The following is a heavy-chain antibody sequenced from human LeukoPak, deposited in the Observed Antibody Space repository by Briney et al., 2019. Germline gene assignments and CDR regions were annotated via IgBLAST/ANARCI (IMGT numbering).Heavy chain of an antibody. D-gene: IGHD3-16*02. CDR3: AREVVWYYDYVWGSYRSTAFDY. Sequence: KAGGSLRLSCAASGFTFSSYWMHWVRQAPGKGLEWVSSISSSSSYIYYADSVKGRFTISRDNAKNSLYLQMNSLRAEDTAVYYCAREVVWYYDYVWGSYRSTAFDYWGQGTLVTVSS. CDR2: ISSSSSYI. J-gene: IGHJ4*02. V-gene: IGHV3-21*01. CDR1: GFTFSSYW.